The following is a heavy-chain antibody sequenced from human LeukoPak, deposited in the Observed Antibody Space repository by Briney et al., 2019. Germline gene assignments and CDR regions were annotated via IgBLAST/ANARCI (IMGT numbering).Heavy chain of an antibody. Sequence: PGGSLRLSCAASGFSFSDYYMSWIRQAPGKGLEWVLYISSGGTSIYYADSVRGRFTISRDNAENSLYLQMTSLRVDDTAVYYCARTWGAADSWGQGALVTVSS. J-gene: IGHJ4*02. CDR2: ISSGGTSI. CDR3: ARTWGAADS. V-gene: IGHV3-11*04. D-gene: IGHD3-16*01. CDR1: GFSFSDYY.